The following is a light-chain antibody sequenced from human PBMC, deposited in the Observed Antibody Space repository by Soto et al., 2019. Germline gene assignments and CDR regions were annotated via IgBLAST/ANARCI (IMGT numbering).Light chain of an antibody. V-gene: IGKV3-15*01. CDR3: QQYNNWPIT. CDR2: GAS. CDR1: QSVSSK. J-gene: IGKJ5*01. Sequence: EIVLTQSPATLPVSPGERATLSCRASQSVSSKLAWYQQKPGQAPRLLIYGASTRATGIPARFSGSGSGTEFTLTIMSLQSEDFAVYYCQQYNNWPITFGQGTRLEIK.